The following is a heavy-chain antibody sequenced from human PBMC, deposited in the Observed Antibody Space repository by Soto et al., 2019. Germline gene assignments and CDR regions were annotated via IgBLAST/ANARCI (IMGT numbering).Heavy chain of an antibody. CDR3: ALGEYANY. CDR2: ISPYNGDT. Sequence: QVHLVQSGPEVKKPGASVKVSCKASGYTFTSYGLSWLRQAPGQGLEWMGWISPYNGDTTYAKNLQGRVTMTTDTSTTTAYMELRSRRSDDTAVYSCALGEYANYWGQGTLVTVSS. J-gene: IGHJ4*02. CDR1: GYTFTSYG. D-gene: IGHD2-2*01. V-gene: IGHV1-18*01.